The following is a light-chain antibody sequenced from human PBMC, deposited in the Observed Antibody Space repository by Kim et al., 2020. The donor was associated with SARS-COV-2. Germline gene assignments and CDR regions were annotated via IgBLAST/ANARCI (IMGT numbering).Light chain of an antibody. V-gene: IGKV3-20*01. CDR1: QRITNNY. CDR3: QHYDGSLWT. CDR2: GAS. J-gene: IGKJ1*01. Sequence: SPGERATLSCRASQRITNNYLAWYQQKPGQAPRLLIYGASNRATGIPDRFSGSGSGTDFTLTISGLDPEDFTVYYCQHYDGSLWTFGQGTKVEIK.